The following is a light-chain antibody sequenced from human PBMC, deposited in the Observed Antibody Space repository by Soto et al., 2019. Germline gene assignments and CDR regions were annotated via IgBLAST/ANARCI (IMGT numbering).Light chain of an antibody. V-gene: IGKV3-20*01. CDR3: QQYGTSEII. Sequence: EFVLTQSPGTLSLSPGERATLSCRASQSLTNSFIAWYQQKPGQAPRLHIYDTSSRASGIPDRFSGSGSGTDFTLTISRLEPEDFAVFYCQQYGTSEIIFGQGTRLEIK. CDR2: DTS. J-gene: IGKJ5*01. CDR1: QSLTNSF.